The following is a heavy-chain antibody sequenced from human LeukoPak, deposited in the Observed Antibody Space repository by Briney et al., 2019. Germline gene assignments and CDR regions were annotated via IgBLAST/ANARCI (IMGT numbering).Heavy chain of an antibody. V-gene: IGHV4-31*03. J-gene: IGHJ5*02. CDR2: IYYSGST. CDR1: GGSISSGGYY. CDR3: ARIWSGQGGGNWFDP. D-gene: IGHD1-1*01. Sequence: SETLSLTCTVSGGSISSGGYYWSWIRQHPGKGLGWIGYIYYSGSTYYNPSLKSRVTISVDTSKNQFSLKLSSVTAADTAVYYCARIWSGQGGGNWFDPWGQGTLVTVSS.